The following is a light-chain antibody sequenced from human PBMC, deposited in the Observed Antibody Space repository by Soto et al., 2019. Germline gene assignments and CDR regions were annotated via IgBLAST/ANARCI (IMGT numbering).Light chain of an antibody. Sequence: QSVLTQPASVSGSPGQSITISCTGTSSNVGSYKLVSWYQQHPGKAPKLMIFEVNKRPSGVSNRFSGSKSGNTASLTISWLKVEDEADYYCCSSGVSPTDVFVTGTMGTVL. J-gene: IGLJ1*01. CDR2: EVN. CDR3: CSSGVSPTDV. V-gene: IGLV2-23*02. CDR1: SSNVGSYKL.